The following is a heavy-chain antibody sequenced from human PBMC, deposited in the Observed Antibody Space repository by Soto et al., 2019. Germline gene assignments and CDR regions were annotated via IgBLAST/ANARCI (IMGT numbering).Heavy chain of an antibody. CDR3: ARHPSDFWFDP. V-gene: IGHV4-39*01. Sequence: SETLSLTCTVSGGSISSGTYSWGWIRQPPGKGLEWIGTFYYSGSTNYNPSLKSRVTMSVDTSKNQFSLKLSSVTAADTAVYYCARHPSDFWFDPWGQGTLVTVSS. CDR1: GGSISSGTYS. CDR2: FYYSGST. J-gene: IGHJ5*02. D-gene: IGHD2-21*02.